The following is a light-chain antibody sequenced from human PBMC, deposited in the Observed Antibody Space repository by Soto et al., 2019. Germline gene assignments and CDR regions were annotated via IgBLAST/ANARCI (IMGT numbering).Light chain of an antibody. Sequence: DIQMTQSPSSLSASVGDRVTITCRASQSISSYLNWYQQKPGKAPKLLIYAASSLQSGVPSRFSGSESGTDFTLTISSLQPEDFATYYCQQSYSTPLVFGGGTKVDIK. CDR3: QQSYSTPLV. J-gene: IGKJ4*01. V-gene: IGKV1-39*01. CDR1: QSISSY. CDR2: AAS.